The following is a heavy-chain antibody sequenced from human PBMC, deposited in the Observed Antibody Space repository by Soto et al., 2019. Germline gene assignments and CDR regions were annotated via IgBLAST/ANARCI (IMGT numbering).Heavy chain of an antibody. CDR1: GGSFSGYY. Sequence: SETLSLTCAVYGGSFSGYYWSWIRQPPGKGLEWIGEINHSGSTNYNPSLKSRVTISVDTSKNQFSLKLSSVTAADTAVYYCAELRGYSYGYWFGPWGQGTLVTVSS. CDR3: AELRGYSYGYWFGP. D-gene: IGHD5-18*01. CDR2: INHSGST. J-gene: IGHJ5*02. V-gene: IGHV4-34*01.